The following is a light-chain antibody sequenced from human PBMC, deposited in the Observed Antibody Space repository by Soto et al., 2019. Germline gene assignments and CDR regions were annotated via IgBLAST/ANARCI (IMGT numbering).Light chain of an antibody. CDR2: DAS. Sequence: EIVLTQSAATLYLYPGERGTLXCSASQSFSSDLGWFQHKSGQAPRLIIYDASNRATGSPARFGGSGSGTDFTRTISSREPEDFAVYYGQQRSSWPWTFGQGTKVDIK. J-gene: IGKJ1*01. CDR1: QSFSSD. V-gene: IGKV3-11*01. CDR3: QQRSSWPWT.